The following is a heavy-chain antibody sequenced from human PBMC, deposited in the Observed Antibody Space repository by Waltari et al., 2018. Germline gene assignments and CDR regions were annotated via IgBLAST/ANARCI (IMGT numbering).Heavy chain of an antibody. D-gene: IGHD1-26*01. V-gene: IGHV4-61*02. CDR1: GGSISRGRYY. Sequence: QVQLQESGPGLLKPSQTLSLTCTVSGGSISRGRYYWRWIRQPAGTGLEWIGRIYNRASTTIIPPSMSRVTITEETSTNKFSRKLSSGTAAATEVYYCARDGRGVGAPHLYWGQGTLVTVSS. CDR3: ARDGRGVGAPHLY. CDR2: IYNRAST. J-gene: IGHJ4*02.